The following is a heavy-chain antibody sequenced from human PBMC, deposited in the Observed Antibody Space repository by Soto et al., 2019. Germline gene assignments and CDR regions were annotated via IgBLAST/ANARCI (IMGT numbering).Heavy chain of an antibody. D-gene: IGHD3-3*01. V-gene: IGHV1-8*02. Sequence: GASVKVSCKASGYTFTSYAINWVRQAPGQGLEWMGWISAYSGNTNYAQKLQGRVTMTRNTSITTANWELSSLKSEYTAVCYCARGGTIFGAFYNYYYYMLVWGKGTPVTVSS. CDR3: ARGGTIFGAFYNYYYYMLV. CDR2: ISAYSGNT. J-gene: IGHJ6*03. CDR1: GYTFTSYA.